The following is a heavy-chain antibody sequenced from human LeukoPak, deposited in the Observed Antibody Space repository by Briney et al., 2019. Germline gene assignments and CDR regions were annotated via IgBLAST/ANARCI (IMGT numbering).Heavy chain of an antibody. J-gene: IGHJ4*02. CDR2: ISAYNGNT. D-gene: IGHD2-2*01. CDR1: GYTFTSYG. Sequence: ASVKVSCKASGYTFTSYGISWVRQAPGQGLEWMGWISAYNGNTNYAQKLQGRVTTTTDTSTSTAYMELRSLRSDDTAVYYCARRGYCSSTSCFYDYWGQGTLVTVSS. V-gene: IGHV1-18*01. CDR3: ARRGYCSSTSCFYDY.